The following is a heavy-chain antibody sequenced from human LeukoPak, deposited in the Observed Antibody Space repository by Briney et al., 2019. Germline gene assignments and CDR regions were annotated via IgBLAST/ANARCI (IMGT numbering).Heavy chain of an antibody. Sequence: SQTHSLTCAISGDSVSSSRAAWNWIRQSPSRGLEWLGRTYYRSKWYNDYAVSVKGRITINPDTSKNQVSLKLNSVTPEDTAVYFCARGPNLSHDSSGYYYFYCSGQGAPVTVSS. J-gene: IGHJ4*02. V-gene: IGHV6-1*01. CDR3: ARGPNLSHDSSGYYYFYC. CDR2: TYYRSKWYN. CDR1: GDSVSSSRAA. D-gene: IGHD3-22*01.